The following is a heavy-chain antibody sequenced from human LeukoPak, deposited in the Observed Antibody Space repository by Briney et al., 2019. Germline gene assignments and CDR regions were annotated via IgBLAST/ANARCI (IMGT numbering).Heavy chain of an antibody. Sequence: QPGGSLRLSCAASGFTFSSYSMNWVRQAPGKGLEWVSYISSSSSTIYYADSVKGRFTISRDNAKNSLYLQMNSLRAEDTAVYYCARDKFEVVVVPAAKAYYFDYWGQGTLVTVSS. D-gene: IGHD2-2*01. CDR2: ISSSSSTI. J-gene: IGHJ4*02. V-gene: IGHV3-48*04. CDR3: ARDKFEVVVVPAAKAYYFDY. CDR1: GFTFSSYS.